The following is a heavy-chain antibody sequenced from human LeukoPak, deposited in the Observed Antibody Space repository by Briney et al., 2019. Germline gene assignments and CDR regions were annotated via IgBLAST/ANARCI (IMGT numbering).Heavy chain of an antibody. CDR3: ARGSGSSWSPGLGGYYMDV. CDR1: RYTFTGYY. CDR2: INPNSGGT. Sequence: ASVKVSCKASRYTFTGYYLHWVRQAPGQGLEWMGWINPNSGGTNYAQKFQGRVTMTRDTSISTAYMEPSRLRSDDTAVYYCARGSGSSWSPGLGGYYMDVWGKGTTVTVSS. D-gene: IGHD6-13*01. V-gene: IGHV1-2*02. J-gene: IGHJ6*03.